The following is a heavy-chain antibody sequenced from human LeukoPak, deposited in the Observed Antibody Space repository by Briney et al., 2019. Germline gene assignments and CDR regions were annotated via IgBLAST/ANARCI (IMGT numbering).Heavy chain of an antibody. CDR3: ANHGIGQWLVR. Sequence: ASVKVSCKASRYXFTSYYIHWVRQALGQGLEWMGRINPNSGGTNYAQKFQGRVTMTRDTSISTAYMELSRLRSDDTAVYYCANHGIGQWLVRRGQGTLVTVSS. J-gene: IGHJ4*02. CDR1: RYXFTSYY. CDR2: INPNSGGT. V-gene: IGHV1-2*06. D-gene: IGHD6-19*01.